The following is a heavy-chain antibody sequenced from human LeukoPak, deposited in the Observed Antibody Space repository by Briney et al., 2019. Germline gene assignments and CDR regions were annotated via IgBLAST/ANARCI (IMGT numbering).Heavy chain of an antibody. D-gene: IGHD3-16*01. J-gene: IGHJ6*03. CDR3: ARDGPYDYVWGSTPHYYMDV. Sequence: SETLSLTCTVSGGSISSSSYYWGWIRQPPGKGLEWIGSIYYSGSTYYNPSLKSRVTISVDTSKNQFSLKLSSVTAADTAVYYCARDGPYDYVWGSTPHYYMDVWGKGTTVTVSS. CDR1: GGSISSSSYY. CDR2: IYYSGST. V-gene: IGHV4-39*07.